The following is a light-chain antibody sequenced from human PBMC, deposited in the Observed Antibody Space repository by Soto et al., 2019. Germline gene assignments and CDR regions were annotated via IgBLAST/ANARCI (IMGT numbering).Light chain of an antibody. CDR1: LSVSVY. Sequence: VVLTQSRATLSLSPGQRATLSCMTILSVSVYSDWYHQKPPHAPRLLVSDPSNRATGIPASFSGSGSGTDFTLTISSLEPEDFAAHYCHQRQYWHPITFGQGTRLEIK. CDR2: DPS. J-gene: IGKJ5*01. V-gene: IGKV3-11*01. CDR3: HQRQYWHPIT.